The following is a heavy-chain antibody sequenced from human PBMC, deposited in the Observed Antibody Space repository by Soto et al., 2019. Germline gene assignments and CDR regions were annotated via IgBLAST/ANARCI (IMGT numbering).Heavy chain of an antibody. D-gene: IGHD5-12*01. Sequence: QVQLVQSGAEVKKPGSSVKVSCKASGGSFTRHAISWVRQAPGHGLEWMGGIVPIIGVANYAQNFQDRFTIREDESTSTAYMELTSIKSEDTAIYYCARGGDGYNYYFVYWGQGTLVTVSS. CDR1: GGSFTRHA. CDR3: ARGGDGYNYYFVY. CDR2: IVPIIGVA. V-gene: IGHV1-69*01. J-gene: IGHJ4*02.